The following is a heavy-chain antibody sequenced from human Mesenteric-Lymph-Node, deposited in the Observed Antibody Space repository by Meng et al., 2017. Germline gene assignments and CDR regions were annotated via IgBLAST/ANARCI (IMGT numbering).Heavy chain of an antibody. CDR2: IIPIFGTA. J-gene: IGHJ4*02. CDR1: GATFSMYA. D-gene: IGHD1-26*01. CDR3: ARETARSGSPVGY. Sequence: QLWRSGAEVRKPGSSGKASCKASGATFSMYAISWVRQAPGQGLEWMGGIIPIFGTANYAQKFQGRVTITADESTSTAYMELSSLRSEDTAVYYCARETARSGSPVGYWGQGTLVTVSS. V-gene: IGHV1-69*01.